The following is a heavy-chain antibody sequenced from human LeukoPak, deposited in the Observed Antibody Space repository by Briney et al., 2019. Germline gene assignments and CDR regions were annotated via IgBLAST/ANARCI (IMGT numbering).Heavy chain of an antibody. V-gene: IGHV1-69*02. CDR2: IIPIVGLT. Sequence: SVKVPCKASGGTLSSYSISWIRQAPGQGLELMGRIIPIVGLTNYAPRFQGRVTITADKDTTTAYMELSGLRSEDAAVYYCARPRSTESGSYNWFDPWGQGTLVTVSS. CDR3: ARPRSTESGSYNWFDP. J-gene: IGHJ5*02. D-gene: IGHD1-26*01. CDR1: GGTLSSYS.